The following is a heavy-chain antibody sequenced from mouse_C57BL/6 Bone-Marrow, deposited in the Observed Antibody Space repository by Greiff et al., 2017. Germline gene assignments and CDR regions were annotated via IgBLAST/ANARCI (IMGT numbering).Heavy chain of an antibody. V-gene: IGHV1-81*01. CDR1: GYTFTSYG. CDR3: ARDYYGNYERFAY. CDR2: IYPRSGNP. J-gene: IGHJ3*01. Sequence: QVQLKQSGAELARPGAPVKLSCKASGYTFTSYGISWVKQRTGQGLEWIGEIYPRSGNPYYNEKFKGKATLTADKSSSTAYMELRSLTSEDSAVYFCARDYYGNYERFAYWGQGTLVTVSA. D-gene: IGHD2-1*01.